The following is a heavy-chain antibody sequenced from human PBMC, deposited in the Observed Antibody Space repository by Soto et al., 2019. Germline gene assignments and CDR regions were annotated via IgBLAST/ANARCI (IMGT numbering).Heavy chain of an antibody. Sequence: SETLSLTCTASGGSISSSSYYWGWIRQSPGKGLEWIGSIYYSGSTYYNPSLKSRVTISVDTSKNQFSLKLSSVTAADTAVYYCARERGYYYDSSGYSHAFDIWGQGTMVTVSS. CDR1: GGSISSSSYY. J-gene: IGHJ3*02. CDR3: ARERGYYYDSSGYSHAFDI. CDR2: IYYSGST. D-gene: IGHD3-22*01. V-gene: IGHV4-39*02.